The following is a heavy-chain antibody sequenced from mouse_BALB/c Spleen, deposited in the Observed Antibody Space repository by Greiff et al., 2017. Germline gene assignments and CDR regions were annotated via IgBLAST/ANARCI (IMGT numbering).Heavy chain of an antibody. CDR2: IYPGNVNT. CDR1: GYTFTSYY. D-gene: IGHD1-1*01. CDR3: ARSYYGSSSYYAMDY. J-gene: IGHJ4*01. V-gene: IGHV1S56*01. Sequence: QVQLQQSGPELVKPGASVRISCKASGYTFTSYYIHWVKQRPGQGLEWIGWIYPGNVNTKYNEKFKGKATLTADKSSSTAYMQLSSLTSEDSAVYFCARSYYGSSSYYAMDYWGQGTSVTVSS.